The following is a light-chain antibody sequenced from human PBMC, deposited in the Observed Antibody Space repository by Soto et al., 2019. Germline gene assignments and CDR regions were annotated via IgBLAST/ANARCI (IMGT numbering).Light chain of an antibody. CDR2: ASS. V-gene: IGKV1-17*03. CDR3: LQHNSYPYI. CDR1: QDIGTF. Sequence: DLQMTQSPSAMSASVGDRVNITCRASQDIGTFLAWVQQKPGKVPQRLIYASSTLHPGVPSRFRGRGSGTEFTLTISILQPEDFGTYYCLQHNSYPYIFGQGTKLE. J-gene: IGKJ2*01.